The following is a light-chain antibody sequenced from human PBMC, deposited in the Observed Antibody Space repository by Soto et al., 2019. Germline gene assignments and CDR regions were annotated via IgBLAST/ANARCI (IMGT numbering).Light chain of an antibody. V-gene: IGLV1-40*01. CDR3: QSYDSSLSGPSYV. CDR1: SSNIGAGYD. CDR2: GNS. J-gene: IGLJ1*01. Sequence: QPVLTQPPSVSGAPGQRVTISCTGSSSNIGAGYDVHWYQQLPGTAPKLLIYGNSNRPSGVPDRFSGSKSGTSASLAITGLRAEDEAEYYCQSYDSSLSGPSYVFGAGTKVTVL.